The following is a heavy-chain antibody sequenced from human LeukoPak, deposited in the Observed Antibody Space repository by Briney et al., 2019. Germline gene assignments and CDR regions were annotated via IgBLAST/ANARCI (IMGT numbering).Heavy chain of an antibody. CDR1: GFTFSSYG. CDR3: AKLALIYGDFDY. D-gene: IGHD4-17*01. V-gene: IGHV3-23*01. J-gene: IGHJ4*02. Sequence: GSLRLSCAASGFTFSSYGMSWVRQAPGKGLEWVSAISFSGDSTYYADSVKGRFTISRDNSKNTLYLQMNSLRAEDTAVYYCAKLALIYGDFDYWGQGTLVTVSS. CDR2: ISFSGDST.